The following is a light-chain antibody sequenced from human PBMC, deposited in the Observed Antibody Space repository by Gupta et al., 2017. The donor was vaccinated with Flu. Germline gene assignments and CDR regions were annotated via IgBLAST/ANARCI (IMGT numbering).Light chain of an antibody. V-gene: IGKV3-15*01. CDR2: GAS. CDR3: QQYRNWPPFT. CDR1: QSVSSD. Sequence: VMTQSPATLSVSPGERATLSCRASQSVSSDLAWYQQKPGQAPRLLIYGASTRATGIPARFSGSGSGTEFTLTISSRQSEDFALYYCQQYRNWPPFTFGHGTKVDIK. J-gene: IGKJ3*01.